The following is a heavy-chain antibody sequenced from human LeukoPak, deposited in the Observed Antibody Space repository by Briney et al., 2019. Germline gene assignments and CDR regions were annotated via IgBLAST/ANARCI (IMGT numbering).Heavy chain of an antibody. V-gene: IGHV4-4*09. CDR3: ARQIASAGTAGFDF. CDR1: GVSIRSYY. J-gene: IGHJ4*02. D-gene: IGHD6-13*01. Sequence: SETLSLTCTVSGVSIRSYYWSWIRQPPGKGLEWIGYIYISGNTNYDPSLRSRVTMSVDTSKNQFSLRLRSVTAADTAVYYCARQIASAGTAGFDFWGQGALVTVSS. CDR2: IYISGNT.